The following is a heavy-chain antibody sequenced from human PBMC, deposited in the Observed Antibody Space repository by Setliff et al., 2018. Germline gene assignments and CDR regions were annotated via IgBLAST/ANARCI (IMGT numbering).Heavy chain of an antibody. CDR2: INHRGST. J-gene: IGHJ4*02. Sequence: KASETLSLTCATYGGTFSDYHRTWIRQSPEKGLEWIGEINHRGSTNYNPSLKSRVTISIDTSKDQFSLKLISMTAADTAVYYCARGRNIAARLLDSWGQGTLVTAPQ. V-gene: IGHV4-34*01. CDR1: GGTFSDYH. CDR3: ARGRNIAARLLDS. D-gene: IGHD6-6*01.